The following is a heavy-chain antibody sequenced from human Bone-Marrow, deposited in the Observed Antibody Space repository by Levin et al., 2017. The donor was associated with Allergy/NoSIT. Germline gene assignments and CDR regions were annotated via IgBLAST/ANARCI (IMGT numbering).Heavy chain of an antibody. CDR2: IWYDGSNK. D-gene: IGHD6-13*01. CDR3: ARGGTGYSSSWLGGAPWYWLYYFDY. J-gene: IGHJ4*02. CDR1: GFTFSSYG. V-gene: IGHV3-33*01. Sequence: GGSLRLSCAASGFTFSSYGMHWVRQAPGKGLEWVAVIWYDGSNKYYADSVKGRFTISRDNSKNTLYLQMNSLRAEDTAVYYCARGGTGYSSSWLGGAPWYWLYYFDYWGQGTLVTVSS.